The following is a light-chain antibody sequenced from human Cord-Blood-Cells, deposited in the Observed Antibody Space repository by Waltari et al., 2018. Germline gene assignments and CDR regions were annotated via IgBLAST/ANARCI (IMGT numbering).Light chain of an antibody. CDR1: QSISSY. CDR2: AAS. Sequence: DIQMTQSPSSLVASVGDRVPITCRASQSISSYLNWSQPKPGKDPKLLIYAASSLQSGVPSRFSGSGSGTEFTLTISSLQPEDFATYYCQQSYSTPWTFGQGTKVEIK. J-gene: IGKJ1*01. CDR3: QQSYSTPWT. V-gene: IGKV1-39*01.